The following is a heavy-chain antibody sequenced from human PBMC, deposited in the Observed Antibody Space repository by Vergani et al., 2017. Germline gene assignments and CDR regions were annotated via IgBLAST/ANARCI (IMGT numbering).Heavy chain of an antibody. CDR3: ARNRAIELAGRMHYYYAIDV. J-gene: IGHJ6*02. CDR2: IYDNGNT. Sequence: QLQLQESGPGLVKPSETLSRTCAVSGVPIKSRSYYWGGIRQSPGTGLEWIGSIYDNGNTYYNPSLKSRVAISVDTSKNQVSLNLGSVTAADTAVYYCARNRAIELAGRMHYYYAIDVWGQGTTVTVSS. D-gene: IGHD5-24*01. V-gene: IGHV4-39*01. CDR1: GVPIKSRSYY.